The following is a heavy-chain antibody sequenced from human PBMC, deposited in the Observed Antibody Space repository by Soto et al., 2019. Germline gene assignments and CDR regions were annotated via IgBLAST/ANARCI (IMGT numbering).Heavy chain of an antibody. Sequence: QVQLQESGPGLVKPSQTLSLTCTVSGGSISTGGNYWSWIRQHPGKGLEWIGHIYHSGSTYYNPSLQSRVTISVDTSKNQFSLKLSSVTAADTAVYYCARARGYCSGGSCYCGFDPWGQGTLVTVSS. J-gene: IGHJ5*02. CDR3: ARARGYCSGGSCYCGFDP. CDR2: IYHSGST. V-gene: IGHV4-31*03. CDR1: GGSISTGGNY. D-gene: IGHD2-15*01.